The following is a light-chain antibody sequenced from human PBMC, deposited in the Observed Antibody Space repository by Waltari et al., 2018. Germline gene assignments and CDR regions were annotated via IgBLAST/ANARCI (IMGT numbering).Light chain of an antibody. J-gene: IGKJ5*01. CDR1: QTVSSN. Sequence: EVVMTQSPATLSVFPGESATLSCRDSQTVSSNLAWYQQRPGQAPRLLIFDASTRAPSVPARFSGSGSGTDFTLTIRSLQSEDSAVYYCQQYNRWPPITFGQGTRLEIK. CDR3: QQYNRWPPIT. CDR2: DAS. V-gene: IGKV3-15*01.